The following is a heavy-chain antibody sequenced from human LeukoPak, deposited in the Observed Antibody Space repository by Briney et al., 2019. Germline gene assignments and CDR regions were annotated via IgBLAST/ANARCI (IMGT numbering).Heavy chain of an antibody. CDR1: GFTFSSYA. Sequence: GGSLRPSCAPSGFTFSSYAMSWVRQTPGKGLEWVTAISGSGGSTYYADSVKGRLAISRDNSKNTLYLQMNSLRAEDTAVYYCARSSGWFGDAFDIWGQGTMVTISS. CDR3: ARSSGWFGDAFDI. V-gene: IGHV3-23*01. D-gene: IGHD6-19*01. CDR2: ISGSGGST. J-gene: IGHJ3*02.